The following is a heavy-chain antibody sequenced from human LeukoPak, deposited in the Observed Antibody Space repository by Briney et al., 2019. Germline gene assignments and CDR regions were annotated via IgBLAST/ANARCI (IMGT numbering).Heavy chain of an antibody. CDR3: ARVGHTYGGLDY. J-gene: IGHJ4*02. V-gene: IGHV4-30-4*08. CDR1: GGSISSGDYY. CDR2: IYYSGST. D-gene: IGHD4-23*01. Sequence: PSETLSLTCTVSGGSISSGDYYWSWIRQPPGKGLEWIGYIYYSGSTYYNPSLKSRVTISVDTSKNQFSLKLSSVTAADTAVYYCARVGHTYGGLDYWGQGTLVTVSS.